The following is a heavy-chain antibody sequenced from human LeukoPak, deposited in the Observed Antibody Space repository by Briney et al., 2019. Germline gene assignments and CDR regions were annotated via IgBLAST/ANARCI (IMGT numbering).Heavy chain of an antibody. Sequence: SVKVSCKASGGTFSSYAISWVRQAPGQGLEWMGGIIPIFGTANYAQKFQGRVTITADESTSTAHMELSSLRSEDTAVYYCARMGGGIVVVPAAILFDYWGQGTLVTVSS. CDR1: GGTFSSYA. CDR2: IIPIFGTA. J-gene: IGHJ4*02. CDR3: ARMGGGIVVVPAAILFDY. V-gene: IGHV1-69*13. D-gene: IGHD2-2*02.